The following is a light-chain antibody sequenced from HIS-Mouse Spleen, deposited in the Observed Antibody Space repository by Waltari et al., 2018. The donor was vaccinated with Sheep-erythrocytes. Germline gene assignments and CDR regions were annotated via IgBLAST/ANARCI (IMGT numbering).Light chain of an antibody. J-gene: IGLJ2*01. CDR1: SSDVGGYNY. CDR2: DVS. CDR3: CSYAGSYTLV. V-gene: IGLV2-11*01. Sequence: QSALTQPRSVSGSPGQSVTISCTGTSSDVGGYNYVSWYQQPPGKHPKLMIYDVSKRPSGVPDRFSGSKSGNTASLTISGLQAEDEADYYCCSYAGSYTLVFGGGTKLTVL.